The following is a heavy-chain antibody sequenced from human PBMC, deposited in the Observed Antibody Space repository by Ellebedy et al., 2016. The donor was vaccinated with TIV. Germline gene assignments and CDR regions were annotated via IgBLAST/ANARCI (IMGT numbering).Heavy chain of an antibody. D-gene: IGHD1-7*01. V-gene: IGHV4-34*01. CDR3: ARGRYNWNSRAWFDP. CDR2: INHSGST. CDR1: GGSFSGYY. J-gene: IGHJ5*02. Sequence: SETLSLXCAVYGGSFSGYYWSWIRQPPGKGLEWIGEINHSGSTNYNPSLKSRVTISVDTSKNQFSLKLSSVTAADTAVYYCARGRYNWNSRAWFDPWGQGTLVTVSS.